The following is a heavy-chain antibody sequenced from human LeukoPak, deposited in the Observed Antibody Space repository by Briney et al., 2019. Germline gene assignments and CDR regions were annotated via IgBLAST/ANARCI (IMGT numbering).Heavy chain of an antibody. Sequence: GGSLRLSCTASGFTFNNYAMTWVRQAPGKGLEWVSAITGSGASTDYADSVKGRFTISRDNSKNTIYLQMNSLRAEDTAKYYCAKRSSTSSGYFDFWGRGTLVTVSS. CDR1: GFTFNNYA. CDR2: ITGSGAST. CDR3: AKRSSTSSGYFDF. J-gene: IGHJ4*02. V-gene: IGHV3-23*01. D-gene: IGHD3-22*01.